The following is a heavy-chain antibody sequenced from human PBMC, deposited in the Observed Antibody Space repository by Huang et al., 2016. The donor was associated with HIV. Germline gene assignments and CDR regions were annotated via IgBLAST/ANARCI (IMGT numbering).Heavy chain of an antibody. V-gene: IGHV4-34*01. D-gene: IGHD3-22*01. CDR1: GGSFSGYY. CDR3: ARAYYDYDSSGYLHYFDY. CDR2: INQSGST. Sequence: QVQLQQWGAGLLKPSETLSLTCAVYGGSFSGYYWSWIGQPPGKGLEWIGEINQSGSTNYNPSLKSRVTRSVDTSKNQFSLKLSSVNVADTAVYYCARAYYDYDSSGYLHYFDYWGQGTLVTVSS. J-gene: IGHJ4*02.